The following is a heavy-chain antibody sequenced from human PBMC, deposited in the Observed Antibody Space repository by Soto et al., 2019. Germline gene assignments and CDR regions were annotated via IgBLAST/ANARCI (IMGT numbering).Heavy chain of an antibody. CDR3: ARPPRYYYDSSGQSAWFDP. CDR2: IIPIFGTA. CDR1: GGTFSSYA. J-gene: IGHJ5*02. Sequence: QVQLVQSGAEVKKPGSSVKVSCKASGGTFSSYAISWVRQAPGQGLEWMGGIIPIFGTANYAQKFQGRVTMTADESTSTAYMELSSLRSQDTAVYYCARPPRYYYDSSGQSAWFDPWGQGTLVTVSS. D-gene: IGHD3-22*01. V-gene: IGHV1-69*12.